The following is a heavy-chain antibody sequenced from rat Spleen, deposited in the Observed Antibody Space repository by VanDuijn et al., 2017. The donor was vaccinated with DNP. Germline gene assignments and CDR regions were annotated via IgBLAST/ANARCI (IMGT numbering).Heavy chain of an antibody. J-gene: IGHJ3*01. D-gene: IGHD1-12*03. CDR3: ATSGYGYDGYPFAY. Sequence: EVRLVESGGDLVQPGGSLKLSCLASGFTFSDYYMAWVRQSPKKALEWVATIIYDGSTTYYRDSVKGRFTISRDNAKNTLFLQMDSLRSEDTATYYCATSGYGYDGYPFAYWGQGTLVTVSS. CDR1: GFTFSDYY. V-gene: IGHV5-7*01. CDR2: IIYDGSTT.